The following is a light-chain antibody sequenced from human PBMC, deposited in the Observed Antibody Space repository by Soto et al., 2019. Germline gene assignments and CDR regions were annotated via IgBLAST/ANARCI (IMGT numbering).Light chain of an antibody. Sequence: EILLTQSPATLSVSPGETATLSCRASQNFLSDLAWYQQKPGQAPRLLIYDASSRATGIPDRFSGGGSGTDFTLTISRLEPEDFAVYYCQQFSSYPLTFGGGTKVDI. CDR2: DAS. J-gene: IGKJ4*01. CDR1: QNFLSD. CDR3: QQFSSYPLT. V-gene: IGKV3-20*01.